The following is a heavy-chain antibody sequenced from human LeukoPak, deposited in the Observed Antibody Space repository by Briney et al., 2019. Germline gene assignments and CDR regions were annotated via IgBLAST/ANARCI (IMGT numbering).Heavy chain of an antibody. Sequence: GTSLRLSCAASGFTFSSHWMTWVRQAPGKGLEWVASVKQDVNEKYYVDSVKGRFTISRDNAKNSLFLQMNSLRVEDTAVYYCARGPPYGTRSDYFDYWGQGTLVTVSS. CDR2: VKQDVNEK. V-gene: IGHV3-7*01. J-gene: IGHJ4*02. D-gene: IGHD3-10*01. CDR3: ARGPPYGTRSDYFDY. CDR1: GFTFSSHW.